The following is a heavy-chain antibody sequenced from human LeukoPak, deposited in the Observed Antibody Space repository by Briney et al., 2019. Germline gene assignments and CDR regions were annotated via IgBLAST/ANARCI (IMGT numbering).Heavy chain of an antibody. D-gene: IGHD2-21*02. V-gene: IGHV4-59*01. CDR1: GGSLSRYY. Sequence: SETLSLTCSVSGGSLSRYYGNWIRQPPGKGLELIGYIYYSGDTKYNPSLKSRVSFSIDTSKNQLSLKLTSVTAADTAVYYCARGAVTAFDGFHTWGQGTMVTVS. CDR3: ARGAVTAFDGFHT. CDR2: IYYSGDT. J-gene: IGHJ3*02.